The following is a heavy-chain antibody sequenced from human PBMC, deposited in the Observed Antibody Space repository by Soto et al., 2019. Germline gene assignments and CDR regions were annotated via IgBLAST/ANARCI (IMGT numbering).Heavy chain of an antibody. CDR3: AKDPLSHYYDSSGYGFAELYFDY. J-gene: IGHJ4*02. D-gene: IGHD3-22*01. Sequence: AGGSLRLSCAASGFTFSSYGMHWVRQAPGKGLEWVAVISYDGSNKYYADSVKGRFTISRDNSKNTLYLQMNSLRAEDTAVYYCAKDPLSHYYDSSGYGFAELYFDYWGQGTLVTVSS. V-gene: IGHV3-30*18. CDR1: GFTFSSYG. CDR2: ISYDGSNK.